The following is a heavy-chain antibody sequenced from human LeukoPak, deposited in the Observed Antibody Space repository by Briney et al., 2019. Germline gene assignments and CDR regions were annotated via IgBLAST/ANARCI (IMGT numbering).Heavy chain of an antibody. Sequence: PSETLSLTCTASGGSISSYYWSWIRQPPGKGLEWIGYIYYSGSTNYNPSLKSRVTISVDTSKNQFSLKLSSVTAADTAVYYCARDRTYYDFWSGELRNAFDIWGQGTMVTVSS. CDR2: IYYSGST. V-gene: IGHV4-59*01. J-gene: IGHJ3*02. D-gene: IGHD3-3*01. CDR1: GGSISSYY. CDR3: ARDRTYYDFWSGELRNAFDI.